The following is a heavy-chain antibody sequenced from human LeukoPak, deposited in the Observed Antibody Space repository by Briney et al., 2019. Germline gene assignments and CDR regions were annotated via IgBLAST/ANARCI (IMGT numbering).Heavy chain of an antibody. CDR2: IYPGDSDT. CDR3: ARRGYCSGGSCYDDY. Sequence: GESLKISCKGSGYSFTSYWIGWVRQLPGKGLEWMGIIYPGDSDTRYSPSFQGQVTISADKSISTAYLQWSSLKASDTAMYYCARRGYCSGGSCYDDYWGQGTLVTVSS. D-gene: IGHD2-15*01. V-gene: IGHV5-51*01. J-gene: IGHJ4*02. CDR1: GYSFTSYW.